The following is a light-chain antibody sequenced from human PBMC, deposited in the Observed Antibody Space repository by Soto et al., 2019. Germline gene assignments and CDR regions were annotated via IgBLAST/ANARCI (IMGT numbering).Light chain of an antibody. J-gene: IGKJ1*01. CDR1: QSVSTN. V-gene: IGKV3-15*01. Sequence: IVMTQSPAILSVSPGERATLSCRASQSVSTNLAWFQQKPGQTPRLLFNGASTRATGIPARFTGSGSGTEFILTISSLQSEDFAVYYCQQYNNWPGFGQGTKVDIK. CDR3: QQYNNWPG. CDR2: GAS.